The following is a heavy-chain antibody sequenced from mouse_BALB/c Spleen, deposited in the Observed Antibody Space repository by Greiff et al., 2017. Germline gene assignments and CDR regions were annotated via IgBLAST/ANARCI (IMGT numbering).Heavy chain of an antibody. D-gene: IGHD2-10*02. CDR3: AREYGNYGGSMDY. Sequence: EVQLVESGGGLVQPGGSLRLSCATSGFTFTDYYMSWVRQPPGKALEWLGFIRNKANGYTTEYSASVKGRFTISRDNSQSILYLQMNTLRAEDSATYYGAREYGNYGGSMDYWGQGTSVTVSS. V-gene: IGHV7-3*02. CDR2: IRNKANGYTT. J-gene: IGHJ4*01. CDR1: GFTFTDYY.